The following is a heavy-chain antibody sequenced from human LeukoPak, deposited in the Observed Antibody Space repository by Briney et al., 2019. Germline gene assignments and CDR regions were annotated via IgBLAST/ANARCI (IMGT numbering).Heavy chain of an antibody. D-gene: IGHD5-12*01. CDR2: IYTSGST. J-gene: IGHJ6*03. CDR1: GDSISSGIHY. CDR3: ARVGGYDLYYYMDV. V-gene: IGHV4-61*02. Sequence: SETLSLTCTVSGDSISSGIHYWNWIRQPAGKGLEWIGRIYTSGSTNYNPSLKSRVTISLDTSKNQFSLNVSSVTAADTAVYCCARVGGYDLYYYMDVWGKGTTVTISS.